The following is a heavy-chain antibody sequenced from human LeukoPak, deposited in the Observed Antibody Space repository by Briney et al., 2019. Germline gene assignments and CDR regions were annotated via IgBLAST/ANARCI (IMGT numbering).Heavy chain of an antibody. D-gene: IGHD5-24*01. V-gene: IGHV3-23*01. Sequence: PGGSLRLSCAASGFTFSSYAMSWVRQAPGKGLEWVSAISGSGGSTYYADSVKGRFTISRDNSKNTLYLQMNSLRAEDTAVYYCARSGGDGYNQDYWGQGTLVTVSS. CDR3: ARSGGDGYNQDY. CDR2: ISGSGGST. CDR1: GFTFSSYA. J-gene: IGHJ4*02.